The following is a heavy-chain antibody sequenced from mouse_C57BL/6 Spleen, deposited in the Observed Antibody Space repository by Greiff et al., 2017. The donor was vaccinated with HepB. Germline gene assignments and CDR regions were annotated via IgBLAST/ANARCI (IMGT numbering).Heavy chain of an antibody. V-gene: IGHV1-64*01. CDR2: IHPNSGST. Sequence: QVQLQHPGAELVKPGASVKLSCKASGYTFTSYWMHWVKQRPGQGLEWIGMIHPNSGSTNYNEKFKSKATLTVDKSSSTAYMQLSSLTSEDSAVYYCARNSHGDYFDYWGQGTTLTVSS. J-gene: IGHJ2*01. CDR1: GYTFTSYW. D-gene: IGHD1-1*02. CDR3: ARNSHGDYFDY.